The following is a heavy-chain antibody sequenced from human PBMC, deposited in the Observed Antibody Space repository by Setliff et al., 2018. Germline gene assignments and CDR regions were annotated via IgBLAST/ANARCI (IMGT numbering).Heavy chain of an antibody. CDR2: ISYDGSKY. V-gene: IGHV3-30-3*01. CDR3: ARESYYYYMDV. J-gene: IGHJ6*03. Sequence: GGSLRLSCAASGFTVSTFSMHWVRQAPGKGLEWVAVISYDGSKYHYSDSVKGRFTISVDMSKNQFSLKLSSVTAADTAVYYCARESYYYYMDVWGKGTTVTVSS. CDR1: GFTVSTFS.